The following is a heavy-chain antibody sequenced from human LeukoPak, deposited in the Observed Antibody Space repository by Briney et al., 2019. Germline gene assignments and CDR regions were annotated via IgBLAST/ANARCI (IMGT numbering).Heavy chain of an antibody. CDR2: ISAYNGNT. J-gene: IGHJ3*02. V-gene: IGHV1-18*01. Sequence: ASVKVSCKASGYTFTSYGISWVRQAPGQGLEWMGWISAYNGNTNYAQKLQGRVTMTTDTSTSTAYMELRSLRSDDTAVYYCARDMDDFWSGYYKEDAFDIWGQGTMVTVSS. CDR3: ARDMDDFWSGYYKEDAFDI. CDR1: GYTFTSYG. D-gene: IGHD3-3*01.